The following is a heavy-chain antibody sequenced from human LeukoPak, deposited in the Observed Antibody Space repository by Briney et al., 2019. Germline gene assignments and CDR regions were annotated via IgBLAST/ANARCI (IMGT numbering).Heavy chain of an antibody. CDR3: ARERHCSSTSCLYYYYGMDV. Sequence: ASVKVSFKASGYTFTGYYMHWVRQAPGQGLEWMGWINPNSGGTNCAQKFQGRVTMTRDTSISTAYMELSRLRSDDTAVYYCARERHCSSTSCLYYYYGMDVWGQGTTVTVSS. V-gene: IGHV1-2*02. J-gene: IGHJ6*02. CDR2: INPNSGGT. D-gene: IGHD2-2*01. CDR1: GYTFTGYY.